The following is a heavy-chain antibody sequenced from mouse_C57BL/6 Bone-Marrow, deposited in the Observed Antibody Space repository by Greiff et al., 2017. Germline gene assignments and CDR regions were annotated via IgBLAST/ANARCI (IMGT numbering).Heavy chain of an antibody. Sequence: VQLQQSGPELVKPGASVKISCKASGYTFTDYYINWVKQRPGQGLGWIGWIYPGSGNTKYNEKFKGKATLTIDTSSSTAYMQLSSLTSEDSAVYFWAGDGNYWYGDVWGTGTTVTVYS. V-gene: IGHV1-84*01. D-gene: IGHD2-1*01. CDR1: GYTFTDYY. J-gene: IGHJ1*03. CDR2: IYPGSGNT. CDR3: AGDGNYWYGDV.